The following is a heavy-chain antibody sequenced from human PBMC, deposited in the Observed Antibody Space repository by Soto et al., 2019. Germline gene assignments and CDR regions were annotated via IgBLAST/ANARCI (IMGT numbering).Heavy chain of an antibody. CDR2: IYYRGST. CDR3: ARYCSSTSCPSGLDAFDI. V-gene: IGHV4-39*01. J-gene: IGHJ3*02. D-gene: IGHD2-2*01. Sequence: QLQLQESGPGLVEPSETLSLTCTVSGGSISSSSYYWGWIRQPPGKGLEWIGSIYYRGSTYYNPSLKSRVTISVDTSKHQFYRKLSSVTAAETAVYYCARYCSSTSCPSGLDAFDIWGQGTMVTVSS. CDR1: GGSISSSSYY.